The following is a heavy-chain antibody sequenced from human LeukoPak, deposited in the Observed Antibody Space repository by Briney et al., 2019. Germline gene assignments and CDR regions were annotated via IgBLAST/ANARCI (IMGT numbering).Heavy chain of an antibody. CDR3: ARGGSSGWSPQRSGMDV. J-gene: IGHJ6*02. CDR2: ISYDGSNK. V-gene: IGHV3-30*04. CDR1: GFTFSSYA. Sequence: GGSLRLSCAASGFTFSSYAMHWVRQAPGKGLGWVAVISYDGSNKYYADSVKGRFTISRDNSKNTLYLQMNSLRAEDTAVYYCARGGSSGWSPQRSGMDVWGQGTTVTVSS. D-gene: IGHD6-19*01.